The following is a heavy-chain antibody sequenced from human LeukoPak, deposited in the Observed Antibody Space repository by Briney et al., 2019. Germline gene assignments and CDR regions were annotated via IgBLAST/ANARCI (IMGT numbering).Heavy chain of an antibody. J-gene: IGHJ4*02. CDR2: ISSSSSTI. CDR1: GFTFSSYR. Sequence: GGSLRLSCAASGFTFSSYRMNWVRQAPGKGLEWVSYISSSSSTIYYADSVKGRFTISRDNAKTSLYLHMNSLKDEDTAVYYCARGALDFDYWGQGALVTVSS. V-gene: IGHV3-48*02. CDR3: ARGALDFDY.